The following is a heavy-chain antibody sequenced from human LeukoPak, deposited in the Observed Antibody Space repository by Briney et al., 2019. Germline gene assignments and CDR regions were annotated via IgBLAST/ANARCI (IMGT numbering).Heavy chain of an antibody. D-gene: IGHD3-9*01. CDR1: GGSISSYY. CDR2: IYYSGST. J-gene: IGHJ4*02. Sequence: SETLSLTCTVSGGSISSYYWSWIRQPPGKELEWIGYIYYSGSTNYNPSLKSRVTISVDTSKNQFSLKLSSVTAADTAVYYCTRSTGYRSFDYWGQGTLVTVSS. V-gene: IGHV4-59*01. CDR3: TRSTGYRSFDY.